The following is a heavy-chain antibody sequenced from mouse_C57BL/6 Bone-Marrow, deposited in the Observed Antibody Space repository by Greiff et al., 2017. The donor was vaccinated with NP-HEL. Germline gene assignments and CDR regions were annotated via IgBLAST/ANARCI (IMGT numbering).Heavy chain of an antibody. CDR3: AKRGNFRQLRDGYAMDY. CDR1: GFSLTSYG. CDR2: IWGGGST. Sequence: QVQLQQSGPGLVAPSQSLSIPCTVSGFSLTSYGVDWVRQPPGKGLEWLGVIWGGGSTNYNSALMSRLSISKDNSKSQVFLKMNSLQTDDTAMYYCAKRGNFRQLRDGYAMDYWGQGTSVTVSS. J-gene: IGHJ4*01. D-gene: IGHD3-2*02. V-gene: IGHV2-9*01.